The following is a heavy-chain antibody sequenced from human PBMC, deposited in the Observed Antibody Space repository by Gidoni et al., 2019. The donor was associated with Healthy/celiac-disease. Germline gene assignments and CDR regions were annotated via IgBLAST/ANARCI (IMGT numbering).Heavy chain of an antibody. CDR3: ARVGSGYRFDY. CDR2: IYYSGST. D-gene: IGHD3-22*01. Sequence: QVQLQESGPGLVKPSETLSLTCTVSGGSISSYYWSWIRQPPGKGLEWIGYIYYSGSTNYNPSLKSRVTISVDTSKNQFSLKLSSVTAADTAVYYCARVGSGYRFDYWGQGTLVTVSS. V-gene: IGHV4-59*01. CDR1: GGSISSYY. J-gene: IGHJ4*02.